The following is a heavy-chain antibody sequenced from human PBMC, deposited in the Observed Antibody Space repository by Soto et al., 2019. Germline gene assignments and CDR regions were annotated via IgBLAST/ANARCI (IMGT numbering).Heavy chain of an antibody. J-gene: IGHJ4*01. V-gene: IGHV3-7*03. CDR2: IKQDGSEK. D-gene: IGHD1-26*01. Sequence: GGYLRLSCSASGFTFSSYWMSWVRQAPGKGLEWVANIKQDGSEKYYVDSVKGRFTISRDNATNSLYLQMNSLRAEDTAVYYCSRASLWSWEYDEWGHGNLVTF. CDR1: GFTFSSYW. CDR3: SRASLWSWEYDE.